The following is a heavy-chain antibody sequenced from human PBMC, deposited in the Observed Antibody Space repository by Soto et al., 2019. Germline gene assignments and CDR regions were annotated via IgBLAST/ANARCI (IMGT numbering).Heavy chain of an antibody. Sequence: GASVKVSCKASGYTFTSYGISWVRQAPGQGLEWMGWISAYNGNTNYAQKLQGRVTMTTDTSTSTAYMELRSLRSDDTAVYYCARVTIFGVVIIRGYFGYWGQGTLVTVSS. V-gene: IGHV1-18*01. CDR3: ARVTIFGVVIIRGYFGY. J-gene: IGHJ4*02. CDR1: GYTFTSYG. D-gene: IGHD3-3*01. CDR2: ISAYNGNT.